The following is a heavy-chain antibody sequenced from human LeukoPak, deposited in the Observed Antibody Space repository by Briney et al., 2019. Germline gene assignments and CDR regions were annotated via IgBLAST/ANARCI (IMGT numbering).Heavy chain of an antibody. CDR2: IKEDGGEK. J-gene: IGHJ3*02. CDR1: GFTFSMSW. D-gene: IGHD5-12*01. CDR3: ARDSAYDTFDI. Sequence: PGGSLRLSCAASGFTFSMSWMAWVRQAPGRGLEWVANIKEDGGEKNYVDSVKGRFTISRDNARNSLYLQLNSLRVEDTAVYYCARDSAYDTFDIWGQGTKVTVSS. V-gene: IGHV3-7*01.